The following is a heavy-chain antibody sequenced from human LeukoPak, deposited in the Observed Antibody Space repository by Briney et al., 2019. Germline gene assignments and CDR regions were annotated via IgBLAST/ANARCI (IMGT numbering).Heavy chain of an antibody. V-gene: IGHV4-61*02. D-gene: IGHD3-3*01. Sequence: PSQTLSLTCTVSGGSISSGSYYWSWIRQPAGKGLEWIGRIYTSGSTNYNPSLKSRVTISVDTSKNQFSLKLSSVTAADTAVYYCARSEYYDFWRNDAFDIWGQGTMVTVSS. CDR2: IYTSGST. J-gene: IGHJ3*02. CDR1: GGSISSGSYY. CDR3: ARSEYYDFWRNDAFDI.